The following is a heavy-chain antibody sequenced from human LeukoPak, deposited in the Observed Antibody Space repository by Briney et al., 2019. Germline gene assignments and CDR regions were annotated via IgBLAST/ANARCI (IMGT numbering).Heavy chain of an antibody. J-gene: IGHJ4*02. CDR2: IFPSGGEI. V-gene: IGHV3-23*01. Sequence: GGSLRLSCAASGFTFSTFAMIWVRQPPGKGLEWVSSIFPSGGEIHYADSVKGRFTISRDNSKNTLYLQMNSLRAEDTAVYYCAKDHAGKGGHPDYWGQGTLVTVSS. CDR3: AKDHAGKGGHPDY. CDR1: GFTFSTFA. D-gene: IGHD2-15*01.